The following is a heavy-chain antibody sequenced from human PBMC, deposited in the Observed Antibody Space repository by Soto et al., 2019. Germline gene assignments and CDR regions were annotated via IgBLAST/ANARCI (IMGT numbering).Heavy chain of an antibody. CDR3: ARGYYAFWSGYAWFDP. CDR2: ISSSSSYI. V-gene: IGHV3-21*01. J-gene: IGHJ5*02. Sequence: EVQLVESGGGLVKPGGSLRLSCAASGFTFSSYSMNWVRQAPGKGLEWVSSISSSSSYIYYADSVKGRFTISRDNAKNSLYLKMKSLRAEDTAVYYCARGYYAFWSGYAWFDPWGQGTLVTVSS. CDR1: GFTFSSYS. D-gene: IGHD3-3*01.